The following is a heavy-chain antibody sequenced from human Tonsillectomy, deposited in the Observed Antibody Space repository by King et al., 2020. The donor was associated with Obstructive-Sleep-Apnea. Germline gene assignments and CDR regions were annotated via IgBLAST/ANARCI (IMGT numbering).Heavy chain of an antibody. Sequence: QLQESGPGLVKASETLSLTCTVSGDSIRGYYWSWIRQPPGKGPEWIGYIYYRGNTNYNPSLESRVTISIDTSRNQFSLRLSSVTAADTAVYYCARDQDDYASKASFDSWGQGTLVTVSS. CDR2: IYYRGNT. J-gene: IGHJ4*02. CDR1: GDSIRGYY. D-gene: IGHD2-2*01. V-gene: IGHV4-59*01. CDR3: ARDQDDYASKASFDS.